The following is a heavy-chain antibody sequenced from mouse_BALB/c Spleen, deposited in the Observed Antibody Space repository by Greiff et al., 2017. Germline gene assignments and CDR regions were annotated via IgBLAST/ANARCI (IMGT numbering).Heavy chain of an antibody. CDR1: GYTFTDYE. V-gene: IGHV1-15*01. Sequence: QVQLKESGAELVRPGASVTLSCKASGYTFTDYEMHWVKQTPVHGLEWIGAIDPETGGTAYNPKFKGKATLTADKSSSTAYMELRSLTSEDSAVYYCTRLRGLPFYAMDYWGQGTSVTVSS. J-gene: IGHJ4*01. D-gene: IGHD2-4*01. CDR3: TRLRGLPFYAMDY. CDR2: IDPETGGT.